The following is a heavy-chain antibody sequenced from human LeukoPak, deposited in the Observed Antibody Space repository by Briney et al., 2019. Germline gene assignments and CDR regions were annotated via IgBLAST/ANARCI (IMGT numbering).Heavy chain of an antibody. V-gene: IGHV1-24*01. Sequence: ASVKVSCKVSGYTLTELYMHWVRQAPGKGLEWMGGFDPEDGETIYAQKFQGRVTMTEDTSTDTAYMELSSLRSEDTAVYYCATDLIWSAQLSGSTTGGFDYWGQGTLVTVSS. CDR1: GYTLTELY. D-gene: IGHD1-26*01. CDR3: ATDLIWSAQLSGSTTGGFDY. CDR2: FDPEDGET. J-gene: IGHJ4*02.